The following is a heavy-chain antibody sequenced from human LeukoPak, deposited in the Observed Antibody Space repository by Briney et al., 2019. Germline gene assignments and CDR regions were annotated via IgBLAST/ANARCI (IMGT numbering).Heavy chain of an antibody. CDR2: IYSDGVT. CDR1: GFIVNSYS. Sequence: GGSLRLSCAASGFIVNSYSMSWVRQAPGKGLAWVSLIYSDGVTQYADSVKGRFTISRDNSKNTLYLQMNSLRDEDTAVYFCARDRAEGKTWVEFDPWGQGTLVTVST. J-gene: IGHJ5*02. CDR3: ARDRAEGKTWVEFDP. V-gene: IGHV3-66*02.